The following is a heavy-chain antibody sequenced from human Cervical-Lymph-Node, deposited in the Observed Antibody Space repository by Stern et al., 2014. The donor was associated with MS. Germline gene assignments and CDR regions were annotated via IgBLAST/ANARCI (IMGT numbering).Heavy chain of an antibody. D-gene: IGHD3-22*01. Sequence: VQLVQSGTKMQKPGASVKVSCKASGYTFNAFFIHWVRHVPGQGLEWMGRLDPKSDDPTYAQKFQDRVTLTRDTSIGTAYLELSRLTSADTAVYYCAREATLIVVGIDYWGQGTQVTVSS. CDR2: LDPKSDDP. CDR3: AREATLIVVGIDY. J-gene: IGHJ4*02. V-gene: IGHV1-2*06. CDR1: GYTFNAFF.